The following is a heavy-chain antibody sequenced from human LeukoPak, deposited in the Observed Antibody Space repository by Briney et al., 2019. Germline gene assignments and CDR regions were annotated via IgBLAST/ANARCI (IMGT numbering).Heavy chain of an antibody. CDR3: AGGQGWHFDL. V-gene: IGHV3-7*01. CDR1: GINLSSLW. J-gene: IGHJ2*01. D-gene: IGHD2-15*01. CDR2: IRQDGSDE. Sequence: QARGSLRLSCAASGINLSSLWMSWFRQAPGKGLEWVADIRQDGSDEHYVASVKGRFTISRDSTSLFLQMNSLRAEDTAIYYCAGGQGWHFDLWGRGTLITVSS.